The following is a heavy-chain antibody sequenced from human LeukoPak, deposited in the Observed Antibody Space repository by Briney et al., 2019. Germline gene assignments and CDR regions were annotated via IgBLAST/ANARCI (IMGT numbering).Heavy chain of an antibody. CDR2: INWNGGST. CDR3: ARATYHYDSSGYYHIRDYFDY. J-gene: IGHJ4*02. Sequence: GGSLRLSCAASGFTFDDYGMSWVRQAPGKGLEWVSGINWNGGSTGYADSVKGRFTISRDNAKNSLYLQMNSLRAEDTALYYCARATYHYDSSGYYHIRDYFDYWGQGTLATVSS. D-gene: IGHD3-22*01. V-gene: IGHV3-20*04. CDR1: GFTFDDYG.